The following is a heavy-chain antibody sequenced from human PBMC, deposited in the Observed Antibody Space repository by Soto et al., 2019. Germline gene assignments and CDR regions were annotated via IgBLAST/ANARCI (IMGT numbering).Heavy chain of an antibody. D-gene: IGHD3-3*01. V-gene: IGHV3-21*01. CDR3: ARERITIFGVVRDYGMDV. CDR1: GFTFSSYS. Sequence: VGSLRLSCAASGFTFSSYSMNWVRQAPGKGLEWVSSISSSSSYIYYADSVKGRFTISRDNAKNSLYLQMNSLRAEDTAVYYCARERITIFGVVRDYGMDVWGQGTTVTVSS. J-gene: IGHJ6*02. CDR2: ISSSSSYI.